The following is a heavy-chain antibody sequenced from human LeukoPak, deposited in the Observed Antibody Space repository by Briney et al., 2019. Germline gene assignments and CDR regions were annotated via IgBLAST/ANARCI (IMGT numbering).Heavy chain of an antibody. Sequence: ASVKVSCKASGYTFTGYYMHWVRQAPGEGLEWMGWIHPNSGGTKYAQKFQGRVTMTRDTSLSTAYMELSRLRSDDTAVYCCARGSDGSHPDLAFDFWGQGTMVTVSS. D-gene: IGHD1-26*01. J-gene: IGHJ3*01. CDR1: GYTFTGYY. CDR3: ARGSDGSHPDLAFDF. CDR2: IHPNSGGT. V-gene: IGHV1-2*02.